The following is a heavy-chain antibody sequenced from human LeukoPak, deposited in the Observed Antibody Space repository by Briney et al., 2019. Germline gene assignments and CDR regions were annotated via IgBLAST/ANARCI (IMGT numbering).Heavy chain of an antibody. D-gene: IGHD3-22*01. CDR1: GFTFSDSW. CDR3: AKMAHSSGYYSNY. Sequence: GSLRLSCATSGFTFSDSWMNWVRQAPGRGLEWVASIKEDESDVYYVDSVKGRFTISRDNAKNSLYLQMSSLRAEDTAVYYCAKMAHSSGYYSNYWGQGTLVTVSS. J-gene: IGHJ4*02. CDR2: IKEDESDV. V-gene: IGHV3-7*01.